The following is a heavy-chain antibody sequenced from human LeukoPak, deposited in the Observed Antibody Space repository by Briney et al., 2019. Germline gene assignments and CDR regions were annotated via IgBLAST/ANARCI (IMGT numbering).Heavy chain of an antibody. D-gene: IGHD2-15*01. CDR1: GGTFSSYA. CDR3: ARGVDCSGGSCYHTWFDP. J-gene: IGHJ5*02. V-gene: IGHV1-69*06. Sequence: GASVKVSCKASGGTFSSYAISWVRQAPGQGLEWMGGIIPIFGTANYAQKFQGRVTITADKSTSTAYMELSSLRSEDTAVYYCARGVDCSGGSCYHTWFDPWGQGTLVTVSS. CDR2: IIPIFGTA.